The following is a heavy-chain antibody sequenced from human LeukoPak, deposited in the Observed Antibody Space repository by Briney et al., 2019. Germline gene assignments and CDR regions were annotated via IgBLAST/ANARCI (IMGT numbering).Heavy chain of an antibody. CDR2: INPNSGGT. J-gene: IGHJ4*02. Sequence: GASVKVSCKASGYTFTGYYMHWVRQAPEQGLEWMGWINPNSGGTNYAQKFQGGVTMTRDTSISTAYMELSRLRSDDTAVYYCARAFTSLEWLAHQDYYFDYWGQGTLVTVSS. V-gene: IGHV1-2*02. CDR3: ARAFTSLEWLAHQDYYFDY. D-gene: IGHD6-19*01. CDR1: GYTFTGYY.